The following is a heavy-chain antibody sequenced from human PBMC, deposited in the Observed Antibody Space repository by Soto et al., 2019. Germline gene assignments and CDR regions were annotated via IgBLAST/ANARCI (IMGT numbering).Heavy chain of an antibody. CDR2: ISGYNGNT. D-gene: IGHD6-13*01. J-gene: IGHJ6*02. CDR1: GYIFSRYG. V-gene: IGHV1-18*04. Sequence: QVQLVQSGPEVRKPGASVKVSCKASGYIFSRYGISWVRQAPGQGLEWMAWISGYNGNTKFGERVQGRVNVTTDTSTSTAYMELRSLRSADTAVYYCAREAAAERNYYGLDVWGQGTTVIVSS. CDR3: AREAAAERNYYGLDV.